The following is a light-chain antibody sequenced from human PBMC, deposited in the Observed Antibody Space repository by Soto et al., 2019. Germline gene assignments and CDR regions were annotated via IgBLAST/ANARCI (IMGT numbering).Light chain of an antibody. V-gene: IGKV3-11*01. CDR3: XXXXXXXXGXT. Sequence: EIVLTQSPATLSLSPGERATLSCRASQSVSSYLAWYQQKPGQAPRLLIYDASNRATGIPARFSGSGSGTDFTLTISSLEPXXXXXXXXXXXXXXXXGXTFGGGTKVEIK. J-gene: IGKJ4*01. CDR1: QSVSSY. CDR2: DAS.